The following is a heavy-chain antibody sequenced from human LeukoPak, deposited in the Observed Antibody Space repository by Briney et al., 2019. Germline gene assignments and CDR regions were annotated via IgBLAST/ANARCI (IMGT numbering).Heavy chain of an antibody. D-gene: IGHD3-10*01. J-gene: IGHJ4*02. CDR3: ARADTRDYYAFDY. V-gene: IGHV4-34*01. CDR1: GGSFSGYY. Sequence: PETLSLTCAVYGGSFSGYYWSWIRQPPGKGLEWIGEINHSGSTNYNPSLKSRVTISVDTSKNQFSLKLSSVTAADTAVYYCARADTRDYYAFDYWGQGTLVTVSS. CDR2: INHSGST.